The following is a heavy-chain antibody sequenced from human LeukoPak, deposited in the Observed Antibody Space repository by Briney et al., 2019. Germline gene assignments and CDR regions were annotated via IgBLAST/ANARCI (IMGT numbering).Heavy chain of an antibody. D-gene: IGHD3-10*01. Sequence: LSGGSLRLSCAASGFTFSTYWMTWVRQAPGKGLEWVANMKRDGSEVYYANSVKGRFTISRDNSKNTLYLQMNSLRAEDTAVYYCARKWGMVRENWYFDLWGRGTLVTVSS. J-gene: IGHJ2*01. CDR1: GFTFSTYW. CDR3: ARKWGMVRENWYFDL. V-gene: IGHV3-7*03. CDR2: MKRDGSEV.